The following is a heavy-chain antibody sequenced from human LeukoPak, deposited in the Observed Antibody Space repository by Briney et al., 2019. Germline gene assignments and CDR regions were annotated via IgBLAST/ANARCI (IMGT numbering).Heavy chain of an antibody. CDR1: GHTFIGYY. J-gene: IGHJ4*02. Sequence: ASVKVSCKASGHTFIGYYIHWVRQAPGQGLEWMGWINSNSGVTRYAQKFQGRVTMTRDTSISTAYMELSSLKSDDTAIYYCARDQGYSGYGVWGPGSLVTVSS. D-gene: IGHD5-12*01. V-gene: IGHV1-2*02. CDR3: ARDQGYSGYGV. CDR2: INSNSGVT.